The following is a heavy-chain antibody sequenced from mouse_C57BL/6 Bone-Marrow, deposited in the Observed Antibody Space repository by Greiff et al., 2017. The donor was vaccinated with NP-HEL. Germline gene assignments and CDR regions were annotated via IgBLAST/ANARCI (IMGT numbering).Heavy chain of an antibody. CDR1: GYTFTDYY. Sequence: EVQLQESGPVLVKPGASVKMSCKASGYTFTDYYVNWVKQSHGKSLEWIGVINPYNGGTSYNQKFKGKATLTVDKSSSTAYMELNSLTSEDSAVYYCARAFFNWVFAYWGQGTLVTVSA. CDR2: INPYNGGT. D-gene: IGHD4-1*01. J-gene: IGHJ3*01. V-gene: IGHV1-19*01. CDR3: ARAFFNWVFAY.